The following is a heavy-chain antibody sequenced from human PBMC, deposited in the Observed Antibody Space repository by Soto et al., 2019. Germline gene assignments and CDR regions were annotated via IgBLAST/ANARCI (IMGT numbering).Heavy chain of an antibody. V-gene: IGHV3-15*07. CDR3: TTALVLRYFDWFDP. Sequence: EVQLVESGGGLVKPGGSLRLSCAASGFTFSNAWMNWVRQAPGKGLEWVGRIKSKTDGGTTDYAAPVKGRFTISRDDSKNTLYLQMNSLKTEDTAVYYCTTALVLRYFDWFDPWGPGTLVTVSS. CDR1: GFTFSNAW. D-gene: IGHD3-9*01. J-gene: IGHJ5*02. CDR2: IKSKTDGGTT.